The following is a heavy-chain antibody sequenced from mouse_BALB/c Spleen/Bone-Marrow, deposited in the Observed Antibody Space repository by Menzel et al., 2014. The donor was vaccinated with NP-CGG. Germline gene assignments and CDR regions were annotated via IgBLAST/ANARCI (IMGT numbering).Heavy chain of an antibody. Sequence: QVQLQQSGAELVRPGASVKLSCKASGYTFTSYWINWVKQRPGQGLEWIGGINPSNGGTNFNEKFKSKATLTVDKSSSTANMQLSSLTSEDSAVYYCTREAYYDYDYFDYWGQGTTLTVSS. CDR3: TREAYYDYDYFDY. CDR1: GYTFTSYW. D-gene: IGHD2-4*01. J-gene: IGHJ2*01. V-gene: IGHV1S81*02. CDR2: INPSNGGT.